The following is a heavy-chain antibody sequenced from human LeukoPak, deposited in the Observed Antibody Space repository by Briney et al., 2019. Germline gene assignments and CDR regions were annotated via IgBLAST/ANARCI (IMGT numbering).Heavy chain of an antibody. V-gene: IGHV3-74*01. CDR1: GFTFSNYW. CDR2: INSDGINT. D-gene: IGHD3-22*01. CDR3: ARDLGQYYDTSDNWFDP. J-gene: IGHJ5*02. Sequence: PGGSLRLSCAASGFTFSNYWMHWARHAPGKGLVWVSRINSDGINTSYADSVKGRFTISRDNAKNTLNLQMNSLRAEDTAVYYCARDLGQYYDTSDNWFDPWGQGTLVTVSS.